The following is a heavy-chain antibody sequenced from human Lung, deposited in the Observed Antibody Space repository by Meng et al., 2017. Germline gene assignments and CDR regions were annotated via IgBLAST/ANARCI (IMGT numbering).Heavy chain of an antibody. CDR3: ARGDLGMSGYYYTVH. CDR2: INTDTRNP. J-gene: IGHJ4*02. V-gene: IGHV7-4-1*02. CDR1: GYTFTTYA. D-gene: IGHD3-22*01. Sequence: QVQLVQSGSELKKPGASAKNSCKASGYTFTTYAINWVRQAPGQGLEWMGWINTDTRNPTYAQGFTGRFVFSLDTSVSTAYLQISSLMAEDTAIYYCARGDLGMSGYYYTVHWGQGTLVTVSS.